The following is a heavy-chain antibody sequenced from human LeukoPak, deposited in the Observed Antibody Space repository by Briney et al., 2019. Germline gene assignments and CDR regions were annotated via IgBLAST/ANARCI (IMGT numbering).Heavy chain of an antibody. V-gene: IGHV4-39*01. CDR1: GGSISSSSYY. CDR3: ARHLSGSYSIYYYYYMDV. Sequence: SETLSLTCTVSGGSISSSSYYWGWIRQPPGKGLEWIGSIYYSGSTYYNPSLKSRVTISVDTSKNQFSLKLSSVTAADTAVYYCARHLSGSYSIYYYYYMDVWGKGTTVTISS. CDR2: IYYSGST. J-gene: IGHJ6*03. D-gene: IGHD3-10*01.